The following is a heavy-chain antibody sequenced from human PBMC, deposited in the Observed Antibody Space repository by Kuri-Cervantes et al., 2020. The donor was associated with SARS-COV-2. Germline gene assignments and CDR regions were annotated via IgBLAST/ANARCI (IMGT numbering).Heavy chain of an antibody. D-gene: IGHD2-2*01. CDR3: ARVPADAGGWYFDL. V-gene: IGHV4-38-2*01. CDR1: DYSIDSGYH. J-gene: IGHJ2*01. CDR2: IYHSGST. Sequence: SQTLSLTCAVSDYSIDSGYHWGWIRQPPGKGLEWIGNIYHSGSTYYNPSLKSRVTISVDTSKNQFSLKLSSVTAADTAVYYCARVPADAGGWYFDLWGRGTLVTVSS.